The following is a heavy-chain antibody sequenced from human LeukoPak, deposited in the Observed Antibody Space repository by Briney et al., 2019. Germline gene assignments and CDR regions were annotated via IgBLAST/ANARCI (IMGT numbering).Heavy chain of an antibody. Sequence: SVKVSCKASGGTFSSYAISWVRQAPGQGLEWMGGIIPIFGTATYAQKFQGRVTITADKSTSTAYMELSSLRSEDTAVYYCARVYETTVTTYYFDYWGQGTLVTVSS. CDR3: ARVYETTVTTYYFDY. V-gene: IGHV1-69*06. CDR1: GGTFSSYA. J-gene: IGHJ4*02. CDR2: IIPIFGTA. D-gene: IGHD4-17*01.